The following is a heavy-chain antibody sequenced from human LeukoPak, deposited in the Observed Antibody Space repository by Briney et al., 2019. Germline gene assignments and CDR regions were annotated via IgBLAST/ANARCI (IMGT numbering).Heavy chain of an antibody. J-gene: IGHJ6*02. CDR1: GFTFSSYA. Sequence: GGSLRLSCAASGFTFSSYAMHWVRQAPGKGLEYVSAISSNGGSTYYANSVKGRFTISRDNSKNTLYLQMGSLRAEDMAVYYCAKDVLLTMALYGMDVWGQGTTVTVSS. CDR3: AKDVLLTMALYGMDV. V-gene: IGHV3-64*01. D-gene: IGHD2/OR15-2a*01. CDR2: ISSNGGST.